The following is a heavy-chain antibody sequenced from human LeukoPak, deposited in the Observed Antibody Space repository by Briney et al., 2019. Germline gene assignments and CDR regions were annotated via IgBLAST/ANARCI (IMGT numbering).Heavy chain of an antibody. Sequence: GGSLRLSCAASGFTFSSYGMHWVRQAPGKGLEWVAVIWYDGSNKYYADSVKGRFTISRDNSKNTLYLQMNSLRAEDTAVYYCARDGNPITATIFGVVTSDAGYYYMDVWGKGTTVTVSS. CDR1: GFTFSSYG. D-gene: IGHD3-3*01. V-gene: IGHV3-33*01. CDR3: ARDGNPITATIFGVVTSDAGYYYMDV. J-gene: IGHJ6*03. CDR2: IWYDGSNK.